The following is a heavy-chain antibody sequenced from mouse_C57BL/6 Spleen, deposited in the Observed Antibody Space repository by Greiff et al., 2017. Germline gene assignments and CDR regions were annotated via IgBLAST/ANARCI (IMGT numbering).Heavy chain of an antibody. Sequence: VQLQQPGAELVKPGASVKLSCKASGYTFTSYWMHWVKQRPGQGLEWIGMIHPNSGSTNYNEKFKSKATLTVDKSSSTAYMQLSSLTSEDSAVYYCARGNDYDVYWYFDVWGTGTTVTVSS. D-gene: IGHD2-4*01. CDR1: GYTFTSYW. V-gene: IGHV1-64*01. J-gene: IGHJ1*03. CDR3: ARGNDYDVYWYFDV. CDR2: IHPNSGST.